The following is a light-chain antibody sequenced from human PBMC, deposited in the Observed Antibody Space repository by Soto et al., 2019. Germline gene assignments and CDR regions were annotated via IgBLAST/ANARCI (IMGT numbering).Light chain of an antibody. CDR1: QRISGW. Sequence: DIQMTQSPSTLSASLGDRVTITCRAGQRISGWLSWYQQKPGKAPKLLIYAASSLQSGVPSRFSGSGSGTDFTLTISSLQPDDFATYYCQHYNSYSEAFGQGTKVDIK. CDR3: QHYNSYSEA. V-gene: IGKV1-5*01. J-gene: IGKJ1*01. CDR2: AAS.